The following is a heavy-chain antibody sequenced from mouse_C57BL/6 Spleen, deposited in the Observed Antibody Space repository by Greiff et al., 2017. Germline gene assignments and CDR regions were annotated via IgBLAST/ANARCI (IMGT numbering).Heavy chain of an antibody. CDR1: GFTFSSYA. CDR2: ISDGGSYT. V-gene: IGHV5-4*01. D-gene: IGHD1-1*01. Sequence: VQLVESGGGLVKPGGSLKLSCAASGFTFSSYAMSWVRQTPEKRLEWVATISDGGSYTYYPDNVKGRFTISRDNAKNNLYLQMSHLKSEDTAMYYCARGGLTTVVANWYFDVWGTGTTVTVSS. CDR3: ARGGLTTVVANWYFDV. J-gene: IGHJ1*03.